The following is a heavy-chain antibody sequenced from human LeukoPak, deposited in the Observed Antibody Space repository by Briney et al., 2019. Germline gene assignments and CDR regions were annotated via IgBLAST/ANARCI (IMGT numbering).Heavy chain of an antibody. J-gene: IGHJ4*02. CDR3: ITVASRPY. CDR2: ISSSSSYI. D-gene: IGHD6-19*01. Sequence: SGGSLRLSCAASGFTFSSYAMSWVRQAPGKGLEWVSSISSSSSYIYYADSVKGRFTISRDNAKNSLYLQMNSLRAEDTAVYYAITVASRPYWGQGTLVTVSS. V-gene: IGHV3-21*01. CDR1: GFTFSSYA.